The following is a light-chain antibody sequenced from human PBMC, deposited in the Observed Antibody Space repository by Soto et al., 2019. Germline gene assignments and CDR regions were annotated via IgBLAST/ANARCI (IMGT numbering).Light chain of an antibody. J-gene: IGKJ2*01. V-gene: IGKV3-15*01. CDR2: GAS. CDR3: QQYNNWRSYT. CDR1: QSVSSN. Sequence: EIVMTQSPATLSVSPGERATLSCRASQSVSSNLAWYQQKPGQAPRLLIYGASTRATGIPDRFSGSGSGTDFTLTISSLQSEDFAVYFCQQYNNWRSYTFGQGTK.